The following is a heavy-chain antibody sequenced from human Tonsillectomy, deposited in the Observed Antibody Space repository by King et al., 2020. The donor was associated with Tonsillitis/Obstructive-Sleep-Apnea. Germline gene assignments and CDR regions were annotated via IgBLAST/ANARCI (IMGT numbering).Heavy chain of an antibody. V-gene: IGHV5-10-1*01. CDR2: IDPSDSYT. CDR3: ANIAAAGNDFDY. Sequence: EVQLVESGAEVKKPGESLRISCKGSGYSFTSYWISWVRQMPGKGLEWMGRIDPSDSYTNYSPSFQGHVTISVDKSISTAYLQWSSLKASDTAMYYCANIAAAGNDFDYWGQGTLVTVSS. CDR1: GYSFTSYW. J-gene: IGHJ4*02. D-gene: IGHD6-13*01.